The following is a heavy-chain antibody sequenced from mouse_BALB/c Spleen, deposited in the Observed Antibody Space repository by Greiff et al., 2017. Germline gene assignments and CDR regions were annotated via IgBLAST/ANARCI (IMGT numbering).Heavy chain of an antibody. D-gene: IGHD1-2*01. V-gene: IGHV1-9*01. CDR1: GYTFSSYW. CDR3: ARLLRLHYYAMDY. Sequence: VQLQESGAELMKPGASVKISCKATGYTFSSYWIEWVKQRPGHGLEWIGEILPGSGSTNYNEKFKGKATFTADTSSNTAYMQLSSLTSEDSAVYYCARLLRLHYYAMDYWGQGTSVTVSS. CDR2: ILPGSGST. J-gene: IGHJ4*01.